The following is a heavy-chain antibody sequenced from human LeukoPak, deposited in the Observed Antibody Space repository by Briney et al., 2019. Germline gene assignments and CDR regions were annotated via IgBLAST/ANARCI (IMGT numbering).Heavy chain of an antibody. CDR3: ARARPYATRYCSSTSCYFWFDP. Sequence: GESLKISCKGSGYTFTSYWIGWVRQMPGKGLEWMGIIYPGDSDTRYSPSFQGQVTISADKSISTAYLQWSSLKASDTAMYYCARARPYATRYCSSTSCYFWFDPWGQGTLVTVSS. V-gene: IGHV5-51*01. CDR2: IYPGDSDT. D-gene: IGHD2-2*01. J-gene: IGHJ5*02. CDR1: GYTFTSYW.